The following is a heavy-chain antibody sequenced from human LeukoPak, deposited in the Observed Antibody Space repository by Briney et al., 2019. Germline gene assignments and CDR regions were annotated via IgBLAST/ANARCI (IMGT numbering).Heavy chain of an antibody. V-gene: IGHV3-21*01. CDR2: ISSSSSYI. Sequence: GGSLRLSCAASGFTFSSYSMNWVRHVPGKGLEWVSSISSSSSYIYYADSVKGRFTISRDNAENSLYLQMNSLRAEDTAVYYCAREDDYYYYYMDVWGKGTMVTVSS. D-gene: IGHD5-24*01. CDR1: GFTFSSYS. J-gene: IGHJ6*03. CDR3: AREDDYYYYYMDV.